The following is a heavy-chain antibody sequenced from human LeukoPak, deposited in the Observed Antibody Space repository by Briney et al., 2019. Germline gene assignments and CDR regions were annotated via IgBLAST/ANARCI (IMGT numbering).Heavy chain of an antibody. Sequence: ASLKVSFKASGYTFSDYYMHWVRQAPGQGLEWMGWINPNSGGTNYAQNFQGRVTMTRDPAISTAYMDLSSLRFDDTAVYYCARRRGTYLDYWGQGSLVTVSS. CDR3: ARRRGTYLDY. CDR2: INPNSGGT. CDR1: GYTFSDYY. D-gene: IGHD3-16*01. V-gene: IGHV1-2*02. J-gene: IGHJ4*02.